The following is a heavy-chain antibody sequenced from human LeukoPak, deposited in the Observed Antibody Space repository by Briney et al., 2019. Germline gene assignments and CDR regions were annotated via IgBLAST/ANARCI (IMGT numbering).Heavy chain of an antibody. CDR1: GGTFSSYA. D-gene: IGHD1-26*01. J-gene: IGHJ4*02. Sequence: SVKVSCKASGGTFSSYAISWVRQAPGQGLEWMGRIIPIFGTANYAQKFQGRVTITTDESTSTAYMELSNLRSEDTAVYYCAREGMVAQNYFDYWGQGTLVTVSS. CDR2: IIPIFGTA. CDR3: AREGMVAQNYFDY. V-gene: IGHV1-69*05.